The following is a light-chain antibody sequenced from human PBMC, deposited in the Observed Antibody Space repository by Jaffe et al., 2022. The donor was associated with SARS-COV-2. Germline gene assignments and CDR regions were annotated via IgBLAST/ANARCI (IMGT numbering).Light chain of an antibody. J-gene: IGLJ3*02. CDR2: DIN. CDR3: SSYTSSSTLV. V-gene: IGLV2-14*01. Sequence: QSVVTQPASVSGSPGQSITISCTGTSSDVGGYKYVSWYQQHPGKAPKLMIYDINNRPSGVSHRFSGSKSGNTASLTISGLQAEDEADYYCSSYTSSSTLVFGGGTKLTVL. CDR1: SSDVGGYKY.